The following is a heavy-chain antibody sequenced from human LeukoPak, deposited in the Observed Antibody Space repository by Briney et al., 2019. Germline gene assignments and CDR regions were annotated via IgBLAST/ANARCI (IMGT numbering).Heavy chain of an antibody. J-gene: IGHJ4*02. D-gene: IGHD2-2*01. CDR3: AKRPRIVVVRAAMRQWPDNYYFDY. Sequence: GGSLRLSCATSGFTFSSYAMSWVRQAPGKGLEWVSAISGSGGSTYYADSVKGRFTISRGNSKNTLYLQMNSLRAEDTAVYYCAKRPRIVVVRAAMRQWPDNYYFDYWGQGTLVTVSS. V-gene: IGHV3-23*01. CDR1: GFTFSSYA. CDR2: ISGSGGST.